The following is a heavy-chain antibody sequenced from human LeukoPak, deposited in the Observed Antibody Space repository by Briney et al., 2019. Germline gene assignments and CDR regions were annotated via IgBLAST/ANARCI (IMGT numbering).Heavy chain of an antibody. Sequence: PGGSLRLSCAASGFTFSSYAMSWVRQAPGEGLEWVSAISGSGGSTYYADSVKGRFTISRDNSKNTLYLQMNSLRAEDTAVYYCAKDQDWNYEEGYFDYWGQRTLVTVSS. J-gene: IGHJ4*02. CDR1: GFTFSSYA. CDR2: ISGSGGST. D-gene: IGHD1-7*01. CDR3: AKDQDWNYEEGYFDY. V-gene: IGHV3-23*01.